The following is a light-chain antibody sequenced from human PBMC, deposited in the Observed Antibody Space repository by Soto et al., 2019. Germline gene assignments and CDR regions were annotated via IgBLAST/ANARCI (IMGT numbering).Light chain of an antibody. CDR2: DVS. Sequence: QSALTQPASVSGSPGQSITISCTGTSSDVGGYNYVSWYQQHPGKAPKLMIYDVSNRPSGVSNRFSGSKSGNTASLTISGLQAEDEADYYCSSYTSSLYVFVTGTKLTVL. V-gene: IGLV2-14*01. J-gene: IGLJ1*01. CDR1: SSDVGGYNY. CDR3: SSYTSSLYV.